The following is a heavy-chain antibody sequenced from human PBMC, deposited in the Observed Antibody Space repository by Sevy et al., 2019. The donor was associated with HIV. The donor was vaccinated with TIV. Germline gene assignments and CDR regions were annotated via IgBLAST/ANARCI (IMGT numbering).Heavy chain of an antibody. D-gene: IGHD3-22*01. CDR1: GYTLSQLS. Sequence: ASVKVSCKVSGYTLSQLSMHWVRLAPGKGLELMGSFDPEDDETIYAQKFQDRVTMTEDTSTNTAYMELSSLRSEDTAVYYCATTKDYYESSGDPFDYWGQRTLVTISS. V-gene: IGHV1-24*01. CDR2: FDPEDDET. CDR3: ATTKDYYESSGDPFDY. J-gene: IGHJ4*02.